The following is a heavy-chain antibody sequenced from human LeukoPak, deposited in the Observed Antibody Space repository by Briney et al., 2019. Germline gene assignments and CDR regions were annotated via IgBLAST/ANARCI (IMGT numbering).Heavy chain of an antibody. J-gene: IGHJ4*02. CDR3: AGVYYYDSSSYFYFDY. CDR2: IYYSGST. V-gene: IGHV4-59*01. Sequence: PSETLSLTCTVSGGSISSYYGDWIRQPPGKGLEWIGYIYYSGSTNYNPSLKSRVTISVDTSKNQFSLNLGAVTASDTAVYYCAGVYYYDSSSYFYFDYWGRRTLVTVST. CDR1: GGSISSYY. D-gene: IGHD3-22*01.